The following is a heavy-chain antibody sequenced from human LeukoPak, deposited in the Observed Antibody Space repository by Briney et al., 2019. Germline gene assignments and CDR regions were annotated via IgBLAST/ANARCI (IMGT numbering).Heavy chain of an antibody. D-gene: IGHD4-17*01. CDR2: ITTYNGNT. J-gene: IGHJ4*02. CDR1: VYAVTSYP. CDR3: ARSYNYGDYLGDFDY. Sequence: GASVKVSCKGSVYAVTSYPICWGRLAPGQGLEWMGWITTYNGNTNYAQKLQGRVTMTTDTSTSTAYMDLRGLRSDDTAVYYCARSYNYGDYLGDFDYWGQGTLVTVSS. V-gene: IGHV1-18*01.